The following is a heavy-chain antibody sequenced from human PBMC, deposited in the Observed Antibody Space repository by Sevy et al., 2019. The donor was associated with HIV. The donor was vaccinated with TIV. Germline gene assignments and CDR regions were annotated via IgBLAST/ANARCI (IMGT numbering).Heavy chain of an antibody. CDR3: AFQEYTSKPVVCDY. CDR1: GFSFSDYY. D-gene: IGHD2-15*01. CDR2: ISSGSRYT. Sequence: GGSLRLSCAASGFSFSDYYMTWIRQAPGKGLEWVSYISSGSRYTNYADSVKGRFAISRDNAENSLYLQMSSLRAEDTAVYYCAFQEYTSKPVVCDYWGRGTLVTVSS. J-gene: IGHJ4*02. V-gene: IGHV3-11*06.